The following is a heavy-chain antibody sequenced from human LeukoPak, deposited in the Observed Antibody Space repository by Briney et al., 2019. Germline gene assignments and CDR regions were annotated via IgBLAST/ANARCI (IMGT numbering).Heavy chain of an antibody. CDR2: IYYTGNT. CDR3: ARSYSSGWYWDSHWFDP. D-gene: IGHD6-19*01. Sequence: DPSETLSLTCTVSGGSISNYYWNWIRQPPGKGLEWIGYIYYTGNTNYNPSLKSRVTISVDTSKNQFSLKLSSVTAADTAAYYCARSYSSGWYWDSHWFDPWGQGTLVTVSS. J-gene: IGHJ5*02. V-gene: IGHV4-59*01. CDR1: GGSISNYY.